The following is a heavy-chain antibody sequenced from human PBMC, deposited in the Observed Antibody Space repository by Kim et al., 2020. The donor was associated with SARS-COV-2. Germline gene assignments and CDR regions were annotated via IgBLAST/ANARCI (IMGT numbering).Heavy chain of an antibody. D-gene: IGHD6-19*01. V-gene: IGHV3-53*01. CDR1: GFTVSSNY. CDR2: IYSGGST. CDR3: ARGRSVAGTLAHGYFDP. J-gene: IGHJ2*01. Sequence: GGSLRLSCAASGFTVSSNYMSWVRQAPGKGLEWVSVIYSGGSTYYEDSVKGRFTISRDNSKNTLYLQMNSLRAEDTAGYYCARGRSVAGTLAHGYFDPWGRGTLVTVSS.